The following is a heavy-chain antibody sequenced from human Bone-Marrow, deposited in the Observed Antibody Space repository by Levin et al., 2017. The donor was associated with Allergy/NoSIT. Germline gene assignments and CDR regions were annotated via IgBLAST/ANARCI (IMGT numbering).Heavy chain of an antibody. CDR2: INWNSNTI. J-gene: IGHJ1*01. CDR1: GFTFDDFA. Sequence: GGSLRLSCAASGFTFDDFAMHWVRQAPEKGLEWVSGINWNSNTIDYADSVKGRFTISRDNAKNSLNLQMNSLRPEDTAFYYCAKVPSSFGGSYYFHHWGRGTLVTVSS. V-gene: IGHV3-9*01. CDR3: AKVPSSFGGSYYFHH. D-gene: IGHD3-16*01.